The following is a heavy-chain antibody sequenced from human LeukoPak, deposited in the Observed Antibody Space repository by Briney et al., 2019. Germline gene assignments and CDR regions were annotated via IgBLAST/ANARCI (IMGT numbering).Heavy chain of an antibody. Sequence: GGSLRLSCAVSGFTFSSYETNWVRQAPGKGLEWVSAISGSGFNIYYADSVKGRFTVSRDNSKSTLYLQMNSLRAEDTAVYYCAKGTGEGYYYYGMDVWGQGTTVTVSS. CDR2: ISGSGFNI. J-gene: IGHJ6*02. CDR1: GFTFSSYE. CDR3: AKGTGEGYYYYGMDV. D-gene: IGHD7-27*01. V-gene: IGHV3-23*01.